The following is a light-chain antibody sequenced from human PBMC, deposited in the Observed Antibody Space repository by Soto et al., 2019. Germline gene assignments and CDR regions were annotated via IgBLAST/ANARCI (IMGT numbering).Light chain of an antibody. CDR2: QDS. CDR1: KLGHKY. CDR3: QTWASSIVV. V-gene: IGLV3-1*01. Sequence: SYELTQPPSASVSPGQTASITCSGDKLGHKYVSWYQQKPGQSPILVIYQDSKRPSGIPERVSGSNSGSTATLTISETQAMDEADYYCQTWASSIVVFGGGTKLTVL. J-gene: IGLJ2*01.